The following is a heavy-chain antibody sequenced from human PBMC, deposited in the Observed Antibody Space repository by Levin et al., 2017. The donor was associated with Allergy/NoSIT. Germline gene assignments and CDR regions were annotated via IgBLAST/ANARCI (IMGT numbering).Heavy chain of an antibody. D-gene: IGHD3-10*01. CDR3: ARHRLHYYGSGDTTDPRGYGMDV. CDR2: IDPSDSYT. CDR1: GYSFTSYW. J-gene: IGHJ6*02. Sequence: GESLKISCKGSGYSFTSYWISWVRQMPGKGLEWMGRIDPSDSYTNYSPSFQGHVTISADKSISTAYLQWSSLKASDTAMYYCARHRLHYYGSGDTTDPRGYGMDVWGQGTTVTVSS. V-gene: IGHV5-10-1*01.